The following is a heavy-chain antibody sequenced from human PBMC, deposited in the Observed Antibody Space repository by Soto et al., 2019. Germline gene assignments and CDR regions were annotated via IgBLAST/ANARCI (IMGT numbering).Heavy chain of an antibody. CDR1: GFTFSSYA. CDR3: ARRGSGRYYDY. D-gene: IGHD6-19*01. CDR2: ISGSGDST. J-gene: IGHJ4*02. V-gene: IGHV3-23*01. Sequence: EVQLLESGGGLVQPGGSLRLSCAASGFTFSSYAMIWVRQAQGKGLEWVSVISGSGDSTYYADSVKGRFTISRDNSKNTLYLQMNSLRAEDTAVYYCARRGSGRYYDYWGQGTMVTVSS.